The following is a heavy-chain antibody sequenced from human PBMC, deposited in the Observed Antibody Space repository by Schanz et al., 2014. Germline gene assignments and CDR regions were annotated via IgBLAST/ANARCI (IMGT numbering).Heavy chain of an antibody. CDR2: IKEDGSVK. CDR3: AKKVPAYNPFDS. V-gene: IGHV3-7*05. J-gene: IGHJ4*02. CDR1: GFTFSSYA. Sequence: VRLVESGGGLVQPGGSLRLSCAASGFTFSSYAMSWVRQAPGKGLEWVANIKEDGSVKDYVDSVKGRFTISRDNSKNTLYLQMDSLRAEDTAVYVCAKKVPAYNPFDSWGQGTLVTVSS. D-gene: IGHD1-1*01.